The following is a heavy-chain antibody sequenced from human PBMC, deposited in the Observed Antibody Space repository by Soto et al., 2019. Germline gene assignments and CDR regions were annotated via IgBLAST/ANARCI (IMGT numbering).Heavy chain of an antibody. Sequence: SETLSLTCAVYGGSFSGYYWSWIRQPPGKGLEWIGEINHSGSTNYNPSLKSRVTISVDTSKNQFSLKLSSVTAADAAVYYCARAGSVGATRGSYYYGMDVPGQGTKVTVSS. D-gene: IGHD1-26*01. V-gene: IGHV4-34*01. CDR2: INHSGST. CDR3: ARAGSVGATRGSYYYGMDV. J-gene: IGHJ6*02. CDR1: GGSFSGYY.